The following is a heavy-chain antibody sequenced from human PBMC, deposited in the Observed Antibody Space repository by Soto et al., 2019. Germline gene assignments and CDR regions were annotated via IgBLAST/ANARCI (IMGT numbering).Heavy chain of an antibody. CDR2: SSSGSSTI. J-gene: IGHJ6*02. CDR3: ARGPVAGEGSTAGFYYYGMDV. D-gene: IGHD3-10*01. Sequence: EVQLVESGGGLVQPGGSLRLSCAASGFTFSSYSMNWVRQAPGKGLERVSYSSSGSSTIYYTDSVKGRFTISRDNAKNSLYLQMNSLRDEDTAVYYCARGPVAGEGSTAGFYYYGMDVWCQGTTVTVSS. V-gene: IGHV3-48*02. CDR1: GFTFSSYS.